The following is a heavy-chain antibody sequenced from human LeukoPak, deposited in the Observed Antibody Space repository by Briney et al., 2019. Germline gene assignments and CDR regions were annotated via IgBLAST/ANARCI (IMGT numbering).Heavy chain of an antibody. CDR2: IYYSGST. J-gene: IGHJ3*02. CDR3: ARVASGAFDI. CDR1: GGSISSSSYY. D-gene: IGHD2-15*01. V-gene: IGHV4-39*01. Sequence: SETLSLTCTVSGGSISSSSYYWGWIRQPPGKGLEWIGSIYYSGSTYYNPSLKSRVTISVDTSKNQFSLKLSSVTAADTAVYYCARVASGAFDIWGQGTMVTVSS.